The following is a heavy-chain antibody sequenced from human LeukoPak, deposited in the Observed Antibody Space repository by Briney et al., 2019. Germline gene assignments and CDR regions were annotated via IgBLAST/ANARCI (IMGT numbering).Heavy chain of an antibody. J-gene: IGHJ5*02. D-gene: IGHD3-3*01. Sequence: ASVKVSCKASGYTFTGYYMHWVRQAPGQGLEWMGRINPNSGGTNYAQKFQGRVTMTRDTSISTAYMELSRLRSDDTAVYYCARGLTYYEFWSGYSNWFDPWGQGTLVTVSS. V-gene: IGHV1-2*06. CDR3: ARGLTYYEFWSGYSNWFDP. CDR1: GYTFTGYY. CDR2: INPNSGGT.